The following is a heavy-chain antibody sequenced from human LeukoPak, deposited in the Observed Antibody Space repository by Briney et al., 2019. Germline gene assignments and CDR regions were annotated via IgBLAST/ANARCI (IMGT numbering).Heavy chain of an antibody. CDR2: ISGSGDST. CDR1: GFTFSSYA. D-gene: IGHD2-15*01. J-gene: IGHJ4*02. V-gene: IGHV3-23*01. Sequence: GALRLSCAASGFTFSSYAMSWVRQAPGKGLEWVSAISGSGDSTYYADSVKGRFTISRDNSKNTLYLQMNSLRAEDTAVYYCAKDLIVVVVAAMDYWGQGTLVTVSS. CDR3: AKDLIVVVVAAMDY.